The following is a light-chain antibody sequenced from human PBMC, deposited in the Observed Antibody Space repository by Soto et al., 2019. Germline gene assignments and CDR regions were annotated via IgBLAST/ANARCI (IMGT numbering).Light chain of an antibody. CDR1: QSVSISY. CDR3: QQNDSSPHFALT. V-gene: IGKV3-20*01. Sequence: EIVLTQSPGTLSLSPGERATLSCRASQSVSISYLAWYQQRPGQAPRLLIYGASSRATGIPDRFSGSGSGQDFTLTINRLEPEDFAVYYGQQNDSSPHFALTFGGGTKVDIK. CDR2: GAS. J-gene: IGKJ4*01.